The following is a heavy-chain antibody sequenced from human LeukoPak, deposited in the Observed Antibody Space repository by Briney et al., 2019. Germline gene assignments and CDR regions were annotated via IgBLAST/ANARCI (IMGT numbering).Heavy chain of an antibody. V-gene: IGHV3-21*01. Sequence: PGGSLRLSCAASGFTFSSYGMHWVRQAPGKGLEWVSSISSSSSYIYYADSVKGRFTISRDNAKNSLYLQMNSLRAEDTAVYYCARQAKYCSSTSCSYYFDYWGQGTLVTVSS. J-gene: IGHJ4*02. CDR3: ARQAKYCSSTSCSYYFDY. D-gene: IGHD2-2*01. CDR2: ISSSSSYI. CDR1: GFTFSSYG.